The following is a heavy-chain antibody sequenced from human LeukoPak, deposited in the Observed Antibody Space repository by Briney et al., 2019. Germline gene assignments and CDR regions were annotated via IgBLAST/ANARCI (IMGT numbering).Heavy chain of an antibody. Sequence: ASVKVSCTTSGYTFTNYGVNWVRQAPGQGLEWMGYISGYNGNTKYAQELQGRVTMTTDTSTSTAYMELRSLRSDDTAVYYCARRHLSGYASDYWGQGTLVTVSS. CDR3: ARRHLSGYASDY. CDR2: ISGYNGNT. CDR1: GYTFTNYG. V-gene: IGHV1-18*01. J-gene: IGHJ4*02. D-gene: IGHD5-12*01.